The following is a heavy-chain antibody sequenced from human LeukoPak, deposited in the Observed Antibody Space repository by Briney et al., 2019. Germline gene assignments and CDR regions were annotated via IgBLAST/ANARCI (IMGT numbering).Heavy chain of an antibody. CDR1: GDSISSSSFY. CDR2: IDSSGFA. V-gene: IGHV4-39*07. Sequence: SETLSLTCTVSGDSISSSSFYWGWIRQPPGKGLEWIGSIDSSGFAYYNPSLKSRVTISAHTSKNQFSLNLNSVTAADTAVYYCARSRLYSSGYNYWGQGTLVTVSS. CDR3: ARSRLYSSGYNY. J-gene: IGHJ4*02. D-gene: IGHD3-22*01.